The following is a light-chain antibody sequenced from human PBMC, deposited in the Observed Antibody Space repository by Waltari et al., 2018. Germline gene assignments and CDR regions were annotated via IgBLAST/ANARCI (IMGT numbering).Light chain of an antibody. V-gene: IGKV1D-12*01. Sequence: DIQTTQSPSSVSASLGDRVTITCRASQDISSWLAWYQQKPGKAPKVLIYSASSLRSGVPSRFSGSGSRTDFTLTISSLQPEDFAVYFCQQGFSFPLTFGPGTKVDMK. J-gene: IGKJ3*01. CDR3: QQGFSFPLT. CDR2: SAS. CDR1: QDISSW.